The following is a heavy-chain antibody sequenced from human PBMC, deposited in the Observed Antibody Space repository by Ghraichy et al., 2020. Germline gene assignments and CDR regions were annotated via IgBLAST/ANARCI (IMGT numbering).Heavy chain of an antibody. CDR1: GDSLNNYY. Sequence: SETLSLTCTVSGDSLNNYYWSWIRQAPGKGLEWIGSIYHNGRTKYNPSLKSRVTMSVNTSKNQFSLSLTSVNAADTAVFYCARDQEWRASSSGFDPWGQGTLVSVSP. CDR2: IYHNGRT. V-gene: IGHV4-59*01. CDR3: ARDQEWRASSSGFDP. J-gene: IGHJ5*02. D-gene: IGHD2-2*01.